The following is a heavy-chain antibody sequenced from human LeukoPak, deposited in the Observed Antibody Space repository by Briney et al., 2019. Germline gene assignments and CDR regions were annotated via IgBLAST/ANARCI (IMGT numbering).Heavy chain of an antibody. CDR2: INHSGST. Sequence: PSETLSLTCAVYGGSFSGYYWSWIRQPPGKGLEWIGEINHSGSTNYNPSLKSRVTISVDTSKSQFSLKLSSVTAADTAVYYCARGRGSAPGYSSSWFYYYYGMDVWGQGTTVTVSS. CDR3: ARGRGSAPGYSSSWFYYYYGMDV. D-gene: IGHD6-13*01. CDR1: GGSFSGYY. V-gene: IGHV4-34*01. J-gene: IGHJ6*02.